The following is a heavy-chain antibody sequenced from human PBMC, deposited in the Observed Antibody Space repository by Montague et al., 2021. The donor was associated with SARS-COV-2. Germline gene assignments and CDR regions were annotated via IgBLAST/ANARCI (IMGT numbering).Heavy chain of an antibody. D-gene: IGHD3-10*01. CDR3: AGFPHGSGSYNADYNYGMDV. J-gene: IGHJ6*02. V-gene: IGHV4-34*01. Sequence: SETLSLTCVVYGGSFNAFYWSWTRQPPGPGLGRVGDGSFRGITNSNPSLNSRATVSVDKSNHHFSLRLSSVTAAATAVSYCAGFPHGSGSYNADYNYGMDVWGQGTTVTVSS. CDR2: GSFRGIT. CDR1: GGSFNAFY.